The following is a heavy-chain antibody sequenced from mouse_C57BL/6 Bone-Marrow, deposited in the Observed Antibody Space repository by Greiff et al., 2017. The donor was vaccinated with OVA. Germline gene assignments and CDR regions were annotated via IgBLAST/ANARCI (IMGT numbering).Heavy chain of an antibody. D-gene: IGHD2-3*01. CDR2: IDPNSGGT. CDR1: GYTFTSYW. CDR3: ARGGFYDDDAMPSLAY. Sequence: QVQLQQPGAELVKPGASVKLSCKASGYTFTSYWMHWVKQRPGRGLAWIGRIDPNSGGTKYNEKFKSKATLTVDKPSSTAYMQRSSLTSEDSAVYECARGGFYDDDAMPSLAYWGQGTLVTVSA. V-gene: IGHV1-72*01. J-gene: IGHJ3*01.